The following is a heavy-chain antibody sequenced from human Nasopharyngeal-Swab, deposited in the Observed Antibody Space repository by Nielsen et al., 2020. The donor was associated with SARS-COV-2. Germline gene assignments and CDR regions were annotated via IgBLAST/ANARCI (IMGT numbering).Heavy chain of an antibody. D-gene: IGHD6-19*01. CDR3: AGGGGWLVTH. CDR2: ISSSSGTF. Sequence: GESLKISCAASGFTFSTYSMNWVRQTPGKGLEWVSYISSSSGTFYYANSVKGRFTISRDNAKNSLYLQMNSLRAEDTAVYYCAGGGGWLVTHWGQGTLVTVSS. CDR1: GFTFSTYS. V-gene: IGHV3-48*01. J-gene: IGHJ4*02.